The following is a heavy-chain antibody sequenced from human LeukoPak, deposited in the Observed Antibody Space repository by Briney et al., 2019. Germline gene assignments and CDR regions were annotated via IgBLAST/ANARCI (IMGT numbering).Heavy chain of an antibody. V-gene: IGHV3-15*01. CDR3: TTRIFH. CDR2: IKSKTDGGTT. D-gene: IGHD2/OR15-2a*01. Sequence: SWIRQPAGKGLEWIGRIKSKTDGGTTDYAAPVKGRFTISRDDSKNTLYLQMSSLKTEDTAVYYCTTRIFHWGQGTLVTVSS. J-gene: IGHJ4*02.